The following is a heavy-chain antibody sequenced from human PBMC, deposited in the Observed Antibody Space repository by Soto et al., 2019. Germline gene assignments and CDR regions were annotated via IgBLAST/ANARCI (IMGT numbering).Heavy chain of an antibody. CDR2: VIPVLTTT. J-gene: IGHJ6*02. CDR3: ARRRYCGYDCYHKHYYGMDV. CDR1: GDTFSSYI. V-gene: IGHV1-69*08. D-gene: IGHD2-21*02. Sequence: QVQLVQSGAEVKKPGSSVRVSCRSSGDTFSSYIVNWLRLAPGRGLEWMGRVIPVLTTTDYAQNFRGRVTLSGDRSTNTVYLDLSSLRSDDTAVYYCARRRYCGYDCYHKHYYGMDVWGQGSLVTVAS.